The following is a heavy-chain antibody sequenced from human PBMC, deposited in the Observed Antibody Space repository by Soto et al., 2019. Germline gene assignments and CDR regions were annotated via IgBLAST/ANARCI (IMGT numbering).Heavy chain of an antibody. CDR1: RYIFTAYF. J-gene: IGHJ5*02. Sequence: QVQLVQSGAEVKKPGASVKVSCKAPRYIFTAYFMHWVRQAPGQGLEWRGWINPNNGATHYGLSFQGRVTIARATSISTAYMELSSLRSDDTAVYYCAAHDPGARVDPWGQGTLVIVSS. CDR3: AAHDPGARVDP. D-gene: IGHD1-1*01. CDR2: INPNNGAT. V-gene: IGHV1-2*02.